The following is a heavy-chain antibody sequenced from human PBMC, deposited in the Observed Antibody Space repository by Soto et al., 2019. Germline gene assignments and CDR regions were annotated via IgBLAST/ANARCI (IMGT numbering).Heavy chain of an antibody. D-gene: IGHD3-16*02. Sequence: EVQLVESGGGLVQPGRSLRLSCAASGYTLDDYAMHWVRQAPGKGLEWVSGISWNSGSIGYADSVKGRFTISRDNAKNSLYLQMNSLRAEDTALYYCAKGIMITFGGVIVPDAFDIWGQGTMVTVSS. CDR3: AKGIMITFGGVIVPDAFDI. CDR1: GYTLDDYA. J-gene: IGHJ3*02. CDR2: ISWNSGSI. V-gene: IGHV3-9*01.